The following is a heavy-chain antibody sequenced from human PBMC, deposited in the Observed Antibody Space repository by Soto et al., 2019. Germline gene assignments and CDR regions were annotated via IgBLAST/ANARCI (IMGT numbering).Heavy chain of an antibody. Sequence: PSETLSLTCTVSGGFISSYYWSWIRQPPGKGLEWIGYIYYSGSTNYNPSLKSRVTISVDTSKNQFSLKLSSVTAADTAVYYCARDLYYGSGSYGYYYGMDVWGQGTTVTVSS. J-gene: IGHJ6*02. D-gene: IGHD3-10*01. V-gene: IGHV4-59*01. CDR2: IYYSGST. CDR1: GGFISSYY. CDR3: ARDLYYGSGSYGYYYGMDV.